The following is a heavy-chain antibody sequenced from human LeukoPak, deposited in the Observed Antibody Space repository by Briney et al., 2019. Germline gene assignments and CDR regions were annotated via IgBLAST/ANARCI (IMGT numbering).Heavy chain of an antibody. D-gene: IGHD3-10*01. Sequence: GGSLRLSCAASGFTFNNYAMNWVRQAPGKGLEWVSSISGSGGSTYYADSVKGRFTISRDNAKNTLYLQMNSLRAEDTAVYYCARDLVPEYGSGSYYNGYDYWGQGTLVTVSS. CDR2: ISGSGGST. J-gene: IGHJ4*02. CDR3: ARDLVPEYGSGSYYNGYDY. CDR1: GFTFNNYA. V-gene: IGHV3-23*01.